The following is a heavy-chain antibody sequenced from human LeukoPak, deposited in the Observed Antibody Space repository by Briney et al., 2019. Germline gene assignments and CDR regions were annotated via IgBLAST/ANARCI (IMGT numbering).Heavy chain of an antibody. J-gene: IGHJ3*02. CDR1: GGSISSSSYY. Sequence: PSETLSLTCTVSGGSISSSSYYWGWIRQPPGKGLEWIGSIYYSGSTYYNPSLKSRVTISVDTSKNQFSLKLSSVTAADTAVYYCAGPSGGWDAFDIWGQGTMVTASS. CDR3: AGPSGGWDAFDI. D-gene: IGHD2-15*01. CDR2: IYYSGST. V-gene: IGHV4-39*01.